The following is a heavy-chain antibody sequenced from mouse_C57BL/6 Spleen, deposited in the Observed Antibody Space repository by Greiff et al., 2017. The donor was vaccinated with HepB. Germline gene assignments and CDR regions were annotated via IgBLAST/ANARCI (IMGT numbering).Heavy chain of an antibody. J-gene: IGHJ3*01. D-gene: IGHD1-1*01. CDR2: IDTETGGT. V-gene: IGHV1-15*01. CDR3: TRDYYGSSYGWFAY. CDR1: GYTFTDYE. Sequence: VQLQQSGAELVRPGASVTLSCKASGYTFTDYEMHWVKQTPVHGLEWIGAIDTETGGTAYNQKFKGKAILTADKSSSTAYMELRSLTSEDSAVYYCTRDYYGSSYGWFAYWGQGTLVTVSA.